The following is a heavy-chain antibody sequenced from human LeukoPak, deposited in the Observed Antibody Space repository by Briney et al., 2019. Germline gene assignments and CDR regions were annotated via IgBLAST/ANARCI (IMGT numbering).Heavy chain of an antibody. D-gene: IGHD3-10*01. Sequence: PGRSLRLSCAPSGVTLSVYGMHCVRQVPDKGLEGVAVISYDGSNKSYADSVKGRFTISRDTSKNTLFLQMNSLRAEDTAVYYCAKDKGLLRGLFDYWGQGTLVTVSS. CDR3: AKDKGLLRGLFDY. J-gene: IGHJ4*02. CDR1: GVTLSVYG. CDR2: ISYDGSNK. V-gene: IGHV3-30*18.